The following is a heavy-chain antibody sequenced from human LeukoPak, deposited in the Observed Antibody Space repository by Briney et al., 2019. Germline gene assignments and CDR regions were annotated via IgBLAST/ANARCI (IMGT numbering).Heavy chain of an antibody. CDR1: GFTFCSYA. Sequence: RGALGHSCEASGFTFCSYAMHLVRQAPGKGPEWVHVMSYDGGNNYYPGCVKGRFSISRENYNNTVYLQMICLREDDTALYYCASGGLSRRWYLHYWGQGNLVSVFS. D-gene: IGHD6-13*01. CDR3: ASGGLSRRWYLHY. V-gene: IGHV3-30-3*01. CDR2: MSYDGGNN. J-gene: IGHJ4*02.